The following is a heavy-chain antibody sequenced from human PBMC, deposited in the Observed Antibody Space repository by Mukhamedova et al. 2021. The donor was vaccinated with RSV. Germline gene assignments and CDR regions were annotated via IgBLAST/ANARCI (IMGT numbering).Heavy chain of an antibody. J-gene: IGHJ5*02. CDR2: YYSGST. V-gene: IGHV4-59*01. Sequence: YYSGSTNYNPSLKSRVTISVDTSKNQFSLKLSSVTAADTAVYYCARDYGSWNEDWFDPWGQGTLVTVSS. CDR3: ARDYGSWNEDWFDP. D-gene: IGHD3-10*01.